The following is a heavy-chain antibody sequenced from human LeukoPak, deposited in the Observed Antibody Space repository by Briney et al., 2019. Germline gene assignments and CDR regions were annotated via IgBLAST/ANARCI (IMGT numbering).Heavy chain of an antibody. J-gene: IGHJ5*02. CDR2: IIPIFGTA. CDR1: GGTFSSYA. V-gene: IGHV1-69*01. CDR3: ARDSGIAMWSGIAAAGTRWFDP. D-gene: IGHD6-13*01. Sequence: SVKVSCKASGGTFSSYAISWVRQAPGQGLEWMGGIIPIFGTANYAQKFQGRVTITADESTSTAYMELSSLRSEDTAVYYCARDSGIAMWSGIAAAGTRWFDPWGQGTLVTVSS.